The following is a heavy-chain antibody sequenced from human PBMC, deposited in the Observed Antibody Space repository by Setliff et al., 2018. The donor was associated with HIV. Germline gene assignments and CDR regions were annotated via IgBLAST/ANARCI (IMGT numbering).Heavy chain of an antibody. D-gene: IGHD3-22*01. J-gene: IGHJ5*02. V-gene: IGHV1-46*04. CDR2: INASGGST. CDR1: GYTFTSYY. Sequence: ASVKVSCKASGYTFTSYYIHWVRQAPGQGLEWMGIINASGGSTTYAQKLQGRVTMTRDTSTSTVYMELSRLRSDDTAVYYCARDRGYYDSTVSPPYNWFDPWGQGTLVTVSS. CDR3: ARDRGYYDSTVSPPYNWFDP.